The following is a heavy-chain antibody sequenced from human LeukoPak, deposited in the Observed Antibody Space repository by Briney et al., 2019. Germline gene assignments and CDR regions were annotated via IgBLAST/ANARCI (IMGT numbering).Heavy chain of an antibody. V-gene: IGHV1-69*13. Sequence: GASVKVSCNASGGTFSSYAISWVRQAPAQGLEWMGGIIPIFGTANYAQKFQGRVTITADESTSTAYMELSSLRSEDTAVYYCARGTSGSYGYWGQGTLVTVSS. CDR2: IIPIFGTA. D-gene: IGHD1-26*01. CDR3: ARGTSGSYGY. CDR1: GGTFSSYA. J-gene: IGHJ4*02.